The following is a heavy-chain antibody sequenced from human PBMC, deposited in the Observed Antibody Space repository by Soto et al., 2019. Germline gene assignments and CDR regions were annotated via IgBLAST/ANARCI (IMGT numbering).Heavy chain of an antibody. Sequence: EVQLLESGGGLVQPGGSLRLSCAASGFTFSSYAMSWVRQAPGKGLEWVSAISGSGGSTYYADSVQGRFTISRDNSNNTMYLQMNSLRAEDTAVYYCATERAVGGYNPFDYWGQGTLVTVSS. CDR2: ISGSGGST. J-gene: IGHJ4*02. V-gene: IGHV3-23*01. CDR1: GFTFSSYA. CDR3: ATERAVGGYNPFDY. D-gene: IGHD5-12*01.